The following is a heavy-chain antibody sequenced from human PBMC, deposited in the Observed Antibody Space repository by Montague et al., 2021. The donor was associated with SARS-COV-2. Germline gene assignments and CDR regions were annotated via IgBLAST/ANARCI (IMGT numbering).Heavy chain of an antibody. CDR3: ATQEVPSGWISGPFDY. J-gene: IGHJ4*02. D-gene: IGHD6-19*01. CDR1: GGSISNSSCY. CDR2: ITDRGST. Sequence: SETLSLTCTVSGGSISNSSCYWVWIRQAQGKELEWIGSITDRGSTYYTPSRKSRFIISVDTYKNQLSLKLSSVTAADTAVYYCATQEVPSGWISGPFDYWGQGTLLTVSS. V-gene: IGHV4-39*01.